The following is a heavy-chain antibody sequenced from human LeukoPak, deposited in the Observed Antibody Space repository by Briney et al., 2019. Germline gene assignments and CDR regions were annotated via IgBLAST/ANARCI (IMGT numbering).Heavy chain of an antibody. V-gene: IGHV3-53*01. J-gene: IGHJ6*02. D-gene: IGHD3-3*01. Sequence: GGSLRLSCAASGFTVSSNYMSWVRQAPGKGLEWVSVIYSGGSTYYADSVKGRFTISRDNSKNTLYLQMNSLRAEDTAVYYCAKNLTYYDFWGGYSHYGIDVWGQRATVTVSS. CDR1: GFTVSSNY. CDR3: AKNLTYYDFWGGYSHYGIDV. CDR2: IYSGGST.